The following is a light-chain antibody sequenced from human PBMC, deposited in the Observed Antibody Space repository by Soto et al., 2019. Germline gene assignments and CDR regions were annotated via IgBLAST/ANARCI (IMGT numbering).Light chain of an antibody. CDR3: HHYDSPYP. J-gene: IGKJ3*01. CDR1: QSINNHF. CDR2: GTS. Sequence: EVVLTQSPGTLSLSPGERATLSCRASQSINNHFLAWYQQKRGQAPRLLIYGTSNRATDIPDRFSGSGSGTEFTLAISRLEPEEFAVYYCHHYDSPYPFGPGTKVDIK. V-gene: IGKV3-20*01.